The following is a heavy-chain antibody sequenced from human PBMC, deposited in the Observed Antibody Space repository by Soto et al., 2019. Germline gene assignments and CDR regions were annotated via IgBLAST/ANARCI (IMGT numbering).Heavy chain of an antibody. Sequence: GESLKISCKGSGYSFTSYWISWVRQMPGKGLEWMGRIDPSDSYTNYSPSFQGHVTISADKSISTAYLQWSSLKASDTAMYYCARLAIAFGGVIVTSGDYWGQGTLVTVSS. CDR2: IDPSDSYT. CDR3: ARLAIAFGGVIVTSGDY. D-gene: IGHD3-16*02. V-gene: IGHV5-10-1*01. J-gene: IGHJ4*02. CDR1: GYSFTSYW.